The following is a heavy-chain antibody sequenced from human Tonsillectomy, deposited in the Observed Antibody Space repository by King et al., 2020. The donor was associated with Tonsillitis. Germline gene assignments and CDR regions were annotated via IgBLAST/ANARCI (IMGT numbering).Heavy chain of an antibody. CDR2: IYHSGST. D-gene: IGHD2-2*01. J-gene: IGHJ5*02. Sequence: LQLQESGSGLVKPSQTLSLSCTVSGGSISSGGYSWSWIRQPPGKGLEWIGYIYHSGSTYYNPSLKSRVTISVDRSKNQFSLKLSSVTAADTAVYYCARAKPFAMSPNHCFDPWGQGTLVTVSS. CDR1: GGSISSGGYS. V-gene: IGHV4-30-2*01. CDR3: ARAKPFAMSPNHCFDP.